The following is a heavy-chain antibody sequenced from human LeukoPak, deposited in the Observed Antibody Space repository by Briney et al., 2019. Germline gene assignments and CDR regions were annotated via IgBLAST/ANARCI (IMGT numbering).Heavy chain of an antibody. J-gene: IGHJ6*03. CDR3: ARESVGARGYYYYMDV. CDR2: IIPIFGTA. D-gene: IGHD1-26*01. CDR1: GGTFSSYA. V-gene: IGHV1-69*13. Sequence: SVKVSCKASGGTFSSYAISWVRQSPGQGLEWMGGIIPIFGTANYAQKFQGRVTITADESTSTAYMELSSLRSEDTAVYYCARESVGARGYYYYMDVWGKGTTVTVSS.